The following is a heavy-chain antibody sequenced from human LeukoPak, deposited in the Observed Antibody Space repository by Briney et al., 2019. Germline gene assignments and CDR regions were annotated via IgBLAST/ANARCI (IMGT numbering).Heavy chain of an antibody. CDR2: IWYDGSNK. Sequence: PGRSLTLSCAASGFTFSSYGMHWVRQAPGKGLEWVADIWYDGSNKYYADSVKGRSTISRDNSKNTLYLPMNSLRAEDTAVYYCPKDFPPYSSGWHDPPGYYFDYWGQGTLVTVSS. CDR1: GFTFSSYG. V-gene: IGHV3-33*06. J-gene: IGHJ4*02. D-gene: IGHD6-19*01. CDR3: PKDFPPYSSGWHDPPGYYFDY.